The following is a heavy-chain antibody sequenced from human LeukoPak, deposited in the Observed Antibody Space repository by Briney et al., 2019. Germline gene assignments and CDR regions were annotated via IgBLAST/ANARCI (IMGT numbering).Heavy chain of an antibody. Sequence: SETLSLTCTVSGGSISSYYWSWIRQPPGKGLEWIGYIYYSGSTNYNPSLKSRVTISVDTSKNQFSLKLSSVTAADTAVYYCASWAYYYDSSGYYSYWGQGTLVTVSS. CDR3: ASWAYYYDSSGYYSY. V-gene: IGHV4-59*01. D-gene: IGHD3-22*01. CDR2: IYYSGST. J-gene: IGHJ4*02. CDR1: GGSISSYY.